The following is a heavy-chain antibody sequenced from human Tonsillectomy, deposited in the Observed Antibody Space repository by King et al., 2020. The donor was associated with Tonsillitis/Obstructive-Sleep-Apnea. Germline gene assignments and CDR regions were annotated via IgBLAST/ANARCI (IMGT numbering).Heavy chain of an antibody. CDR2: IYYSGSA. D-gene: IGHD2-8*01. CDR3: ARDMVLEAGGDAFDI. V-gene: IGHV4-59*01. Sequence: QLQESGPGLVKPSETLSLTCTVSGGSISSYYWSWIRQPPGKGLEWIGYIYYSGSANYNPSLKSRVTMSVDRPKNQFSLKLSSVTAADTAVYYCARDMVLEAGGDAFDIWGQGXMVTVSS. CDR1: GGSISSYY. J-gene: IGHJ3*02.